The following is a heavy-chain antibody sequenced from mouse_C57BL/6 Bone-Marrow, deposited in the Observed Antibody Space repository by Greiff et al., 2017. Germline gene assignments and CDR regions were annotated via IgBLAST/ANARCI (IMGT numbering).Heavy chain of an antibody. D-gene: IGHD1-1*01. CDR3: TPSSHAMDY. CDR1: GFNIKDDY. CDR2: IDPENGDT. V-gene: IGHV14-4*01. J-gene: IGHJ4*01. Sequence: EVQLKESGAELVRPGASVKLSCTASGFNIKDDYMHWVKQRPEQGLEWIGWIDPENGDTEYASKFQGKATITADTSSNTAYLQLSSLTSEDTAVYYCTPSSHAMDYWGQGTSVTVSS.